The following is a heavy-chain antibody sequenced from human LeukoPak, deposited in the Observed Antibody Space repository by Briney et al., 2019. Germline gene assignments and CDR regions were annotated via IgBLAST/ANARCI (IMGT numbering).Heavy chain of an antibody. CDR2: INHSGST. J-gene: IGHJ4*02. CDR3: ARHNRDSRYSGFDY. CDR1: GGSFSGYY. V-gene: IGHV4-34*01. Sequence: SETLSLTCAVYGGSFSGYYWSWIRQPPGKGLEWIGEINHSGSTNYNPSLKSRVTISVDTSKNQFSLKLSSVTAADTAVYYCARHNRDSRYSGFDYWGQGTLVTVSS. D-gene: IGHD2-15*01.